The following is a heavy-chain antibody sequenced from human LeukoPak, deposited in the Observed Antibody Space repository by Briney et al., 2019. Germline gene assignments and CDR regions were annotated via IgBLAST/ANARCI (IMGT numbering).Heavy chain of an antibody. V-gene: IGHV3-11*06. J-gene: IGHJ4*02. CDR1: GFTFSDYY. D-gene: IGHD6-19*01. CDR2: ISSSSSYT. CDR3: ARGVMIAVAGLGY. Sequence: GGSLRLSCAASGFTFSDYYMSWIRQAPGKGLEWVSYISSSSSYTNYADSVKGRFTISRDNSKNTLYLQMNSLRAEDTAVYYCARGVMIAVAGLGYWGQGTLVTVSS.